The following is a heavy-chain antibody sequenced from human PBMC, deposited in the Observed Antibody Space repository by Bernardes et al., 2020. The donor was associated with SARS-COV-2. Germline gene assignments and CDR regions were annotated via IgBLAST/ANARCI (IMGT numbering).Heavy chain of an antibody. CDR1: GFTFSSYG. J-gene: IGHJ6*02. V-gene: IGHV3-33*01. CDR2: IWYDGSNK. Sequence: SLRRSCAASGFTFSSYGMHWVRQAPGKGLEWVAVIWYDGSNKYYADSVKGRFTISRDNSKNTLYLQMNSLRAEDTAVYYCARDLIAGYGMDVWGQGTTVTVSS. CDR3: ARDLIAGYGMDV. D-gene: IGHD6-13*01.